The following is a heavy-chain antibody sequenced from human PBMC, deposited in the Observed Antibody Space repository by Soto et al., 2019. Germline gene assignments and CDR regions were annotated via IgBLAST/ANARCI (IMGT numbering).Heavy chain of an antibody. CDR2: VNAGDDNT. CDR3: AREVPYGYSRLDH. J-gene: IGHJ5*02. Sequence: QVHLVQSGAEVKKPGASVKVSCKTSGYTFTDNVIHWVRQAPGQRLEWIGWVNAGDDNTKWSRQFQSRLPLTKDTSATTAYLELSSLPSEDPATYFCAREVPYGYSRLDHWGQGTLVTVAS. CDR1: GYTFTDNV. V-gene: IGHV1-3*01. D-gene: IGHD5-18*01.